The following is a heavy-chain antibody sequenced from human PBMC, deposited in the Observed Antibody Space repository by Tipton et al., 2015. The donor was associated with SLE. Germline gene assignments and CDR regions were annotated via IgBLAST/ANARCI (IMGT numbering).Heavy chain of an antibody. D-gene: IGHD1-26*01. J-gene: IGHJ6*03. CDR1: GGSFRGYY. CDR2: VNPSGSA. V-gene: IGHV4-34*01. CDR3: ARAIGRVLPMGV. Sequence: TLSLTCAVYGGSFRGYYWSWIRQPPGKGLEWIGEVNPSGSANYNPSLKSRVTISVDTAKKRFSLTRSSVTAADTAVFYCARAIGRVLPMGVWGKGTTVTVSS.